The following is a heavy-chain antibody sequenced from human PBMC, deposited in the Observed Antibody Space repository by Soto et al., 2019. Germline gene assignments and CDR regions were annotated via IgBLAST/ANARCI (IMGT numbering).Heavy chain of an antibody. CDR1: GGSFSGYY. CDR3: ARDKITGLFDY. J-gene: IGHJ4*02. Sequence: QVQLQQWGAGLLKPSETLSLTCAVYGGSFSGYYWTWIRQPPGTGLEWIGEINHSGSTNYNPSLKSRVTISVDTSLTQFSLKLTSVTAADTAVYYCARDKITGLFDYWCQGTLVTVSS. V-gene: IGHV4-34*01. D-gene: IGHD2-8*02. CDR2: INHSGST.